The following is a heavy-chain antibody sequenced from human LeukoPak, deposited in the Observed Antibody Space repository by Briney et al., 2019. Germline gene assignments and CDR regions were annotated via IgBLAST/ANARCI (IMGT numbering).Heavy chain of an antibody. D-gene: IGHD2-15*01. J-gene: IGHJ2*01. CDR3: ARRAGSYLGYWYFDL. CDR1: GASISSVY. V-gene: IGHV4-4*09. CDR2: MYTSGRS. Sequence: SETLSLTCSVSGASISSVYWTWIRQLPGEGLEWNGYMYTSGRSNKHTSLRREVTISIDTSKNQFSLILSSVTASDTAIYYCARRAGSYLGYWYFDLWGRGTLDTVSS.